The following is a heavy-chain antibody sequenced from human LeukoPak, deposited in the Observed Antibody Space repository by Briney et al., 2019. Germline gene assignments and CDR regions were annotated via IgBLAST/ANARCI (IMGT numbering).Heavy chain of an antibody. D-gene: IGHD6-19*01. V-gene: IGHV3-48*03. Sequence: GGSLRLSCAAYGFTFSSYEMNWVRQAPGKGLEWVSYISSSGSTIYYADSVKGRFAISRDNAKNSLYLQMNSLRAEDTAVYYCARDRGSSGWYYFDSWGPGTLVTVSS. CDR2: ISSSGSTI. CDR3: ARDRGSSGWYYFDS. J-gene: IGHJ4*02. CDR1: GFTFSSYE.